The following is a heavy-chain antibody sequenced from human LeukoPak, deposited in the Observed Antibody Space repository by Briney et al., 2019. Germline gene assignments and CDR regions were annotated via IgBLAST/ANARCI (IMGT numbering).Heavy chain of an antibody. CDR1: GFTFSSYG. CDR2: ISYDGSNK. CDR3: AKDRGTWIQLWFFDY. J-gene: IGHJ4*02. D-gene: IGHD5-18*01. V-gene: IGHV3-30*18. Sequence: PGRSLRLSCAASGFTFSSYGMHWVRQAPGKGLEWVAVISYDGSNKYYADSVKGQFTISRDNSKNTLYLQMNSLRAEDTAVYYCAKDRGTWIQLWFFDYWGQGTLVTVSS.